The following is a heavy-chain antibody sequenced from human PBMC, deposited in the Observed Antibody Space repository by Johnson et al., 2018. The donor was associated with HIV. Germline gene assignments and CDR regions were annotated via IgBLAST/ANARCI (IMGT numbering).Heavy chain of an antibody. D-gene: IGHD6-13*01. CDR3: AKELAADGVDAFDI. Sequence: QVQLVESGGGVVQPGRSLKLSCAASGFTFSSYAMHWVRQAPGKGLDWVAVISYDGSNKYYADSVKGRFTISRDNSKNTLYLQMNSLRVEDTAVYYCAKELAADGVDAFDIWGQGTMVTVS. V-gene: IGHV3-30-3*01. CDR2: ISYDGSNK. J-gene: IGHJ3*02. CDR1: GFTFSSYA.